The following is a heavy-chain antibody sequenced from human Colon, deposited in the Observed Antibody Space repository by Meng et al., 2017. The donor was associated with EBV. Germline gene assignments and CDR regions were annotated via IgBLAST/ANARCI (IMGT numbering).Heavy chain of an antibody. D-gene: IGHD2-2*03. CDR2: INHSGSA. J-gene: IGHJ4*02. V-gene: IGHV4-34*02. CDR1: GGSLSGYY. Sequence: VQLQQWGAGLLTPSGTLSRTCGVSGGSLSGYYWSWIRHFPGRTLEFIGDINHSGSANYNPSLRSRVTISVDTSKNQIFLNLHSVTAADTAVYHCARTFGYCSNNNCPRTLGYWGQGTLVTVSS. CDR3: ARTFGYCSNNNCPRTLGY.